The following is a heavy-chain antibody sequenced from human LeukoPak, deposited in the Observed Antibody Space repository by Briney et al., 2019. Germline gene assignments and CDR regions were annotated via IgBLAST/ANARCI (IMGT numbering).Heavy chain of an antibody. Sequence: GGSLRLSCAASGFTFSTYGMQWVRQVPGKGLEWVSYISGSSDSIKYAESVKGRFTNSRDNAKNSLYLHLSSLRAEDTAVYHWWKSKIGFSGLGYLWGQGTLVTVSS. J-gene: IGHJ5*02. D-gene: IGHD1-26*01. CDR1: GFTFSTYG. V-gene: IGHV3-48*04. CDR3: WKSKIGFSGLGYL. CDR2: ISGSSDSI.